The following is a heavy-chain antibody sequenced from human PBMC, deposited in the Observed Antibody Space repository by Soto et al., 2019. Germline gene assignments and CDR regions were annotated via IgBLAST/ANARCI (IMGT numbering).Heavy chain of an antibody. V-gene: IGHV1-69*12. CDR2: IIPIFGTA. Sequence: QVQLVQSGAEVKKPGSSVKVSCKASGGTFSSYAISWVRQAPGQGLEWMGGIIPIFGTANYAQKFQGRVTITADESTSTADMELSSLRSEDTAVYYCARVGTYYYDSTGDYWGQGTLVTVSS. J-gene: IGHJ4*02. CDR3: ARVGTYYYDSTGDY. D-gene: IGHD3-22*01. CDR1: GGTFSSYA.